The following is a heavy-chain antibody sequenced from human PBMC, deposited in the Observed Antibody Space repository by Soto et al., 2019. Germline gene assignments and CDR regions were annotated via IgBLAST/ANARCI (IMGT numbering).Heavy chain of an antibody. D-gene: IGHD2-15*01. CDR1: GDSVSSNSAA. Sequence: SQTLSLTCAISGDSVSSNSAAWNWIRQSPSRGLEWLGRTYYRSKWYNDYAVSVQSRITINPDTSKNQFSLKLSSVTAADTAVYYCARDTKYLYHHYFDYWGQGTLVTVSS. CDR2: TYYRSKWYN. CDR3: ARDTKYLYHHYFDY. J-gene: IGHJ4*02. V-gene: IGHV6-1*01.